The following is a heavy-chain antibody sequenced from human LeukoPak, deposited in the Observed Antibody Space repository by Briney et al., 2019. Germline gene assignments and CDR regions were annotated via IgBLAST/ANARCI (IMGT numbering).Heavy chain of an antibody. CDR1: GYTFTSYN. CDR2: IDPNSEYT. J-gene: IGHJ4*02. V-gene: IGHV1-2*02. D-gene: IGHD4-23*01. CDR3: ARVRSTVVTAYYFDY. Sequence: ASVKVSCKASGYTFTSYNIHWVRQAPGQGLEWMGLIDPNSEYTNTAQNFQGRVTMTRGTSITTAYMELTSLRSDDTAVYYCARVRSTVVTAYYFDYWGRGTLVTVSS.